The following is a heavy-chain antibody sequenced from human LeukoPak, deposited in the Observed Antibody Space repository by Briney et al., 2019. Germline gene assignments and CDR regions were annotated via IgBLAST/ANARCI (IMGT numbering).Heavy chain of an antibody. CDR2: INPNSGGT. D-gene: IGHD6-19*01. J-gene: IGHJ5*02. CDR3: ARDRARIAVAGGYNWFDP. CDR1: GYTFTGYY. V-gene: IGHV1-2*02. Sequence: VGSVKVSCKASGYTFTGYYMHWVRQAPGQGLEWMGWINPNSGGTNYAQTFQGRVTMTRDTTISTAYMELSRLRSDDTAVYDCARDRARIAVAGGYNWFDPWGQGTLVTVSS.